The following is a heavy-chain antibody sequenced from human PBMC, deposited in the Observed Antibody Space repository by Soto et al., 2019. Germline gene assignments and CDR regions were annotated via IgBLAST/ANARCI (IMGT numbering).Heavy chain of an antibody. D-gene: IGHD6-19*01. CDR1: GFSLRTSGVG. CDR2: IYWNDDK. J-gene: IGHJ5*02. Sequence: QITLKESGPTLVKPTQTLTLTCIFSGFSLRTSGVGVGWIRQPPGKALEWLGFIYWNDDKRYSPSLKSRLTITKDTSKNQVVLTVTNMDPVDTATYYCAKSGSSGWYGWFDPWGQGTLVTVSS. V-gene: IGHV2-5*01. CDR3: AKSGSSGWYGWFDP.